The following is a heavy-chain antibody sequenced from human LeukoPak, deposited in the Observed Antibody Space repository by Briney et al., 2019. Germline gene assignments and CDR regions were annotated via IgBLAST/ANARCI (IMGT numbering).Heavy chain of an antibody. Sequence: SVKVSCKASGGTFSSYAISWVRQAPGQGLEWMGGIIPIFGTANYAQKFQGRVTMTTDTSTSTAYMELRSLRSDDTAVDYCARDAYGSGSYRLDYWGQGTLVTVSS. CDR1: GGTFSSYA. CDR3: ARDAYGSGSYRLDY. V-gene: IGHV1-69*05. D-gene: IGHD3-10*01. CDR2: IIPIFGTA. J-gene: IGHJ4*02.